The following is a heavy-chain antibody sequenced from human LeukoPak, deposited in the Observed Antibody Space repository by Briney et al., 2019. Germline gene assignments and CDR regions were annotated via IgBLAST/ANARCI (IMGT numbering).Heavy chain of an antibody. CDR2: IYYSGST. CDR1: GFTFSSYA. Sequence: GSLRLSCAASGFTFSSYAMSWVRQPPGKGLEWIGSIYYSGSTYYTPSLKSRVTISIETSKNKFSLKVSSVTAADTAVYYCARQTWIELWHFDYWGQGALVTVSS. D-gene: IGHD5-18*01. V-gene: IGHV4-39*01. J-gene: IGHJ4*02. CDR3: ARQTWIELWHFDY.